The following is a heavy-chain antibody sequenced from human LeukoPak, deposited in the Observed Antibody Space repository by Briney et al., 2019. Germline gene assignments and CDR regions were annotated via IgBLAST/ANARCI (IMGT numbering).Heavy chain of an antibody. Sequence: GGSLRLSCATSGFTFSSYWMSWVRRAPGKGLEWVANIKQDGSQISYVDSVKGRFTISRDTAKNSLSLQMNSLRAEDTAVYYCAGEYCSGTSCYGYFDYWGQGTLVTVSS. CDR3: AGEYCSGTSCYGYFDY. CDR1: GFTFSSYW. D-gene: IGHD2-2*01. J-gene: IGHJ4*02. V-gene: IGHV3-7*01. CDR2: IKQDGSQI.